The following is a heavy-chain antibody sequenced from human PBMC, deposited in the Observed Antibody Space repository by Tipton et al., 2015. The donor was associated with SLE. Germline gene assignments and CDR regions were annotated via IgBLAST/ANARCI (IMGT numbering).Heavy chain of an antibody. CDR3: AREGLGGATTWGNEDAFDI. Sequence: GLVKPSQTLSLTCAISGDSVSSNNAAWNWIRQSPSRGLEWLGRTYYRSKWYNDYAVSVKSRITINPDTSKNQFSLQLNSVTPEDTAVYYCAREGLGGATTWGNEDAFDIWGQGTMVTVSS. CDR2: TYYRSKWYN. D-gene: IGHD1-26*01. V-gene: IGHV6-1*01. J-gene: IGHJ3*02. CDR1: GDSVSSNNAA.